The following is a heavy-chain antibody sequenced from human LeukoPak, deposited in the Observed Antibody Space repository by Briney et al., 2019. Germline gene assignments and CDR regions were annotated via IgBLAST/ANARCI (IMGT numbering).Heavy chain of an antibody. CDR1: GGSISSYY. Sequence: SETLSLTCTVSGGSISSYYWSWIRQPPGKGLEWIGYIYYSGSINYNPSLKSRVTISVDTSKNQFSLRLSSVTAADTAVYYCAREVVEYSSSRFWFDPWGQGTLVTVSS. D-gene: IGHD6-6*01. J-gene: IGHJ5*02. CDR2: IYYSGSI. CDR3: AREVVEYSSSRFWFDP. V-gene: IGHV4-59*01.